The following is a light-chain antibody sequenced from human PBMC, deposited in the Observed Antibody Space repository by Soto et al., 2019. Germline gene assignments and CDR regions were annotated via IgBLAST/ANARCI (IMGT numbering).Light chain of an antibody. V-gene: IGKV3-15*01. Sequence: EVVATQSPATLSVSPGGRATLSFRASPSVNGNLAWYQQKPGQAPRLIIYGASTRATGIPARFSGSGSGTEFTLTISSLQSEDFAVYYCQQYNNWPPWTFGQGTKVDIK. CDR1: PSVNGN. J-gene: IGKJ1*01. CDR2: GAS. CDR3: QQYNNWPPWT.